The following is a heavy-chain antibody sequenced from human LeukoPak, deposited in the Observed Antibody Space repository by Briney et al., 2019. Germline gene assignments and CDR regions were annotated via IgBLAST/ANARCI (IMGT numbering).Heavy chain of an antibody. J-gene: IGHJ4*02. V-gene: IGHV3-48*03. CDR3: VKGETRTPMTGFDS. CDR2: ISSSGSTK. CDR1: GFTFSSYE. D-gene: IGHD1-14*01. Sequence: GGPLRLSCAASGFTFSSYEMNWVRQAPGKGLEWVSYISSSGSTKYYADSVKGRFTIPRDNAKNSLYLQMNSLRDEDTAVYYCVKGETRTPMTGFDSWGQGTLVTVSS.